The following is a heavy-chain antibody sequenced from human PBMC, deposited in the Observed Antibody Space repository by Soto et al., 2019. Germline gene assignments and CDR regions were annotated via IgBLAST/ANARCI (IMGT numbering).Heavy chain of an antibody. CDR3: ARAFWGDEEPDFDY. CDR2: ISYDGSNK. V-gene: IGHV3-30-3*01. Sequence: HPGGSLRLSCAASGFTFSSYAMHWVRQAPGKGLEWVAVISYDGSNKYYADSVKGRFTISRDNSKNTLYLQMNSLRAEDTAVYYCARAFWGDEEPDFDYWGQGTLVTVSS. D-gene: IGHD3-16*01. CDR1: GFTFSSYA. J-gene: IGHJ4*02.